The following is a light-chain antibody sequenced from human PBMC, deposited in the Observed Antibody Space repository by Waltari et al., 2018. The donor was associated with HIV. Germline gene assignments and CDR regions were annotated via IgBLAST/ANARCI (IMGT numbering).Light chain of an antibody. Sequence: EIVLTQSPGTLSLSPGESATLSCRASQSIGSDYLVWYQQKPGQAPTLLFYSASSRATGIPDRFSGSGSGTDFTLTISRLEPEDFAIYYCQQYSSSSQIFTFGPGTKVDIK. V-gene: IGKV3-20*01. CDR2: SAS. CDR1: QSIGSDY. CDR3: QQYSSSSQIFT. J-gene: IGKJ3*01.